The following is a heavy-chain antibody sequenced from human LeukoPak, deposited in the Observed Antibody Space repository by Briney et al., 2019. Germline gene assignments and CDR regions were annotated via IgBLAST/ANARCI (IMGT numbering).Heavy chain of an antibody. CDR3: AKDLGSGWFPPDFDL. CDR2: ISWNSGSI. Sequence: PGRSLRLSCAASGFTFDDYAILWVRQAPGKGLEWVSGISWNSGSIFYADSVKGRFTISRDNAKNSLYLEMKSLSAEDTALYYCAKDLGSGWFPPDFDLWGQGTLVTVSS. CDR1: GFTFDDYA. J-gene: IGHJ5*02. V-gene: IGHV3-9*01. D-gene: IGHD6-19*01.